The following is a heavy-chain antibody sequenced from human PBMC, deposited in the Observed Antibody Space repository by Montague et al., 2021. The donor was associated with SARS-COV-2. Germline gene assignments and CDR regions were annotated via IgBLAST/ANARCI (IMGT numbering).Heavy chain of an antibody. V-gene: IGHV3-33*06. CDR3: AKDVQRPLLTIFAA. J-gene: IGHJ4*02. CDR2: IRNDGSDK. Sequence: SLRLSCAASGFSFSSYGMHWVRQAPGKGLEWVALIRNDGSDKYYXDSVKGRFTISRDNAKNMLFLHMNSLRAEDTATYYCAKDVQRPLLTIFAAWGQGA. D-gene: IGHD3-3*01. CDR1: GFSFSSYG.